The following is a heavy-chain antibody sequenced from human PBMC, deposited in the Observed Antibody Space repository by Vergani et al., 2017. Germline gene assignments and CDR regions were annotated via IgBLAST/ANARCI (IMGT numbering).Heavy chain of an antibody. CDR3: ARDSLTNAFDI. V-gene: IGHV3-11*06. D-gene: IGHD2-8*01. CDR1: GFSFSDYY. Sequence: QVQLVESGGGLVEPGGSLRLSCAASGFSFSDYYMSWIRQAPGRALEWVSYISSSGTYTNYGHSVKGRFTISRDNAKNSLYLQMNSLRADDTAVYYCARDSLTNAFDIWGQGTMVTVSS. J-gene: IGHJ3*02. CDR2: ISSSGTYT.